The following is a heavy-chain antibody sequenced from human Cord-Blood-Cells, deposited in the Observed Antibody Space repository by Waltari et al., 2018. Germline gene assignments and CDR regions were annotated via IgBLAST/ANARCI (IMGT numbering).Heavy chain of an antibody. Sequence: EVQLVESGGGLVQPGGSLRLSCADSVFSFSSSAMHWVRQAPGKGLEYVSAISSNGGSTYYANSVKGRFTISRDNSKNTLYLQMGSLRAEDMAVYYCARGDGGFDYWGQGTLVTVSS. CDR1: VFSFSSSA. D-gene: IGHD3-16*01. J-gene: IGHJ4*02. V-gene: IGHV3-64*01. CDR2: ISSNGGST. CDR3: ARGDGGFDY.